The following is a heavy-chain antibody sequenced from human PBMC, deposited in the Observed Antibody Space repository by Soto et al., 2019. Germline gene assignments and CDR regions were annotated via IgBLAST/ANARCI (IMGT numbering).Heavy chain of an antibody. D-gene: IGHD3-10*01. CDR2: ISAYNSNT. CDR3: ARDFHRIILLWFGEPLDY. Sequence: QVQLVQSGAEVKKPGASVKVSCKASGYTFTSYGISWVRQAPGQGLEWMGWISAYNSNTNYAQKLQGRVTMTTDTSTSTAYMELRSLRSDDTAVYYCARDFHRIILLWFGEPLDYWGQGTLVTVSS. V-gene: IGHV1-18*01. J-gene: IGHJ4*02. CDR1: GYTFTSYG.